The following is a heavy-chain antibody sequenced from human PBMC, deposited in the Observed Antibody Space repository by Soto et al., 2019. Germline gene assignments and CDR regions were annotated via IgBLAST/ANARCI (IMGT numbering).Heavy chain of an antibody. CDR3: VKCYDYSRYYDY. Sequence: GGSLRLSCAASGFSFRNYWMNWVRQAPGKGLEWVASMNQDGSEKHYVGSVEGRFTVSRDNAKNSLFLQMNSLRVEDTAVYSCVKCYDYSRYYDYWGRGT. D-gene: IGHD3-16*01. CDR2: MNQDGSEK. CDR1: GFSFRNYW. J-gene: IGHJ4*02. V-gene: IGHV3-7*02.